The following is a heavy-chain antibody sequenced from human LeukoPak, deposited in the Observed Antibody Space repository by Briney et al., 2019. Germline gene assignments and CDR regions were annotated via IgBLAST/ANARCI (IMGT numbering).Heavy chain of an antibody. Sequence: ASVKVSCKATGGTFSSYAISGVRQAPGQGLEWMGGIIPIFGTANYAQTFQGRVTSTTDDSTSTAYMELCHLRSEDTAVYYVGGGLSYYDSSGYLDYWGQGTLVTVSS. CDR1: GGTFSSYA. V-gene: IGHV1-69*05. CDR3: GGGLSYYDSSGYLDY. J-gene: IGHJ4*02. CDR2: IIPIFGTA. D-gene: IGHD3-22*01.